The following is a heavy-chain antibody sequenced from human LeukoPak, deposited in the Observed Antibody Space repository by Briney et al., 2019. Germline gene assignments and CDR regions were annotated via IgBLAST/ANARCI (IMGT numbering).Heavy chain of an antibody. CDR3: AKSTVAGWLALDY. V-gene: IGHV3-23*01. CDR1: GFTFSSYA. D-gene: IGHD6-19*01. CDR2: ISGSGGST. Sequence: GGSLRLSCAASGFTFSSYAVIWVRQAPGKGLEWVSAISGSGGSTYYADSVKGRFTISRDNSKNTLYLQMNSLRAEDTAVYYCAKSTVAGWLALDYWGQGTLVTVSS. J-gene: IGHJ4*02.